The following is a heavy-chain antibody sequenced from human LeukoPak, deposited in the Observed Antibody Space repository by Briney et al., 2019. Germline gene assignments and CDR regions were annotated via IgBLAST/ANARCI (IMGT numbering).Heavy chain of an antibody. V-gene: IGHV1-24*01. J-gene: IGHJ5*02. CDR3: ATLGTNYYGSGSYYWFNP. D-gene: IGHD3-10*01. CDR1: GYTLTELS. CDR2: FDPEDGET. Sequence: ASVKVSCKVSGYTLTELSMHWVRQAPGKGLEWMGGFDPEDGETIYAQKFQGRVTMTEDTSTDTAYMELSSLRSEDTAVYYCATLGTNYYGSGSYYWFNPWGQGTLVTVSS.